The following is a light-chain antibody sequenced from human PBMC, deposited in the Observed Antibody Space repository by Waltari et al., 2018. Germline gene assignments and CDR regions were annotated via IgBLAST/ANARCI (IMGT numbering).Light chain of an antibody. J-gene: IGKJ4*01. V-gene: IGKV3D-20*01. CDR2: DAS. CDR3: QQYGNSPFT. CDR1: QTVSSNY. Sequence: EIVLTQSPATLSLSPGERATLSCGASQTVSSNYLAWYQHKPGLAPRLLIYDASGRPPGIPGRFSGSGSGTDFTLTINRLEPEDFAVYYCQQYGNSPFTFGGGTKVDIK.